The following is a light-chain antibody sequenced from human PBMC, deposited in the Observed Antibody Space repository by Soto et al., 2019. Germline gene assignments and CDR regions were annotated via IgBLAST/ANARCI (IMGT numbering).Light chain of an antibody. CDR1: QSVLYSSNNKNY. V-gene: IGKV4-1*01. CDR2: WAS. J-gene: IGKJ3*01. CDR3: QQYGSSST. Sequence: DIVMTQSPDSLAVSLGERATINCKSSQSVLYSSNNKNYLAWYQQKPGQPPKLLIYWASTRESGVPDRFSGSGSGTDFTLTISSLQAADVAVYYCQQYGSSSTFGPGTKVDIK.